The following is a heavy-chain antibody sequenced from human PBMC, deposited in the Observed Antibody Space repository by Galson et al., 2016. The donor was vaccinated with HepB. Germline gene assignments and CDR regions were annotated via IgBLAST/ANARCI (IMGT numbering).Heavy chain of an antibody. CDR2: GSYTGTT. D-gene: IGHD4-23*01. J-gene: IGHJ5*02. V-gene: IGHV4-39*01. Sequence: ETLSLTCSVSGGSITRGASYWAWIRQAPGKTLEWIGSGSYTGTTYYNPSLRSRVTISVDTSQEQVSLRLSFVTAADTAVYFCATHSLETRYFAPWGQGTLVTVSS. CDR3: ATHSLETRYFAP. CDR1: GGSITRGASY.